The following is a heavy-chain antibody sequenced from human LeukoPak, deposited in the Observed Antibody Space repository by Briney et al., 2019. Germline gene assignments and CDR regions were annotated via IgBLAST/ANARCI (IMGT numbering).Heavy chain of an antibody. V-gene: IGHV3-48*03. Sequence: GGSLRLSCAASGFTFSSYEMNWVRQAPGKGLEWVSYISSSGSTIYYADSVKGRFTIPRDNAKNSLYLQMNSLRAEDTAVYYCARDIGVWSSLTYSPHGMDVWGQGTTVTVSS. CDR1: GFTFSSYE. D-gene: IGHD6-13*01. J-gene: IGHJ6*02. CDR3: ARDIGVWSSLTYSPHGMDV. CDR2: ISSSGSTI.